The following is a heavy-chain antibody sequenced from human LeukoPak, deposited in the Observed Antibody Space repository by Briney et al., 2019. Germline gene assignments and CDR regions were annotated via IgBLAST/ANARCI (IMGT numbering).Heavy chain of an antibody. CDR1: GGSISSSSDY. D-gene: IGHD2-15*01. CDR2: IFYSGGT. Sequence: SETLSLTCTVSGGSISSSSDYWGWIRQPPGKGLEWIGNIFYSGGTYYSPSLKSRVTISVDTSTNQFSLKLISVTAADTAVYYCASRYCSGGSCYFDHWGQGILVTVSS. J-gene: IGHJ4*02. CDR3: ASRYCSGGSCYFDH. V-gene: IGHV4-39*01.